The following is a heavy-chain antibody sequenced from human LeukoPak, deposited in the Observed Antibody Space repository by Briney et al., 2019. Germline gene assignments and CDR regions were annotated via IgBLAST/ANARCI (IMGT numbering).Heavy chain of an antibody. D-gene: IGHD2-2*01. Sequence: SETLSLTCTVSGDSISTYFWTWIRQPAGKGLEWIGRIHVTGNSDYNPSLKSRVSMSVDTSKTQFSLKLTSVTAADTAVYYCARERATRADYFDYWGQGTLVTVSS. CDR2: IHVTGNS. J-gene: IGHJ4*02. V-gene: IGHV4-4*07. CDR3: ARERATRADYFDY. CDR1: GDSISTYF.